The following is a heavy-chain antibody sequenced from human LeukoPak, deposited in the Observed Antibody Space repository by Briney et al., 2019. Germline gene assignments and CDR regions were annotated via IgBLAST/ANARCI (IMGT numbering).Heavy chain of an antibody. CDR1: GITFSNYA. D-gene: IGHD3-22*01. CDR2: ISGSGGLT. CDR3: ARGGPSRDYYDSSDYYPDAFDI. V-gene: IGHV3-23*01. Sequence: PGGSLRLSCAASGITFSNYAMSWVRQAPGKGLEWVSGISGSGGLTYYADSVKGRFTISRDNSKNTLYLQMNSLRPGDTAVYYCARGGPSRDYYDSSDYYPDAFDIWGQGTMVTVSS. J-gene: IGHJ3*02.